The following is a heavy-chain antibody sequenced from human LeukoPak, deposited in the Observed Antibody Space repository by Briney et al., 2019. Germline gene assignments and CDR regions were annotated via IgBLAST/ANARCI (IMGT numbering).Heavy chain of an antibody. D-gene: IGHD6-19*01. CDR3: AKDWLAEYYYYYYMDV. V-gene: IGHV3-64*01. CDR1: GFTFSSYA. Sequence: GGSLRLSCAASGFTFSSYAMHWVRQAPGKGLEYVSAISSNGGSTYYANSVKGRFTISRDNSKNTLYLQMNSLRAEDTAVYYCAKDWLAEYYYYYYMDVWGKGTTVTISS. J-gene: IGHJ6*03. CDR2: ISSNGGST.